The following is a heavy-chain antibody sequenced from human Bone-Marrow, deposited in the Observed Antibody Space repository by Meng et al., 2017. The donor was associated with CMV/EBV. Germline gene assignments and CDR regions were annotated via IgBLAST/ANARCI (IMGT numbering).Heavy chain of an antibody. J-gene: IGHJ4*02. V-gene: IGHV3-33*01. CDR3: ARGGCFINNCYTQEDLDY. Sequence: GESLKISCAASGFTFSSYGMHWVRQAPGKGLEWVAVIWYDGSNKYYADSVKGRFTISRDNSKNTLYLQMNSLRAEDTAVYYCARGGCFINNCYTQEDLDYWGQGTLVTVSS. CDR1: GFTFSSYG. D-gene: IGHD2-2*02. CDR2: IWYDGSNK.